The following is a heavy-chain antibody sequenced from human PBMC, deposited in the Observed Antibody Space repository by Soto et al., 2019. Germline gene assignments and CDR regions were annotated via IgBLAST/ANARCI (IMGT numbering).Heavy chain of an antibody. Sequence: PVGSLRLSCAASGFTFSSYAMSWVRQAPGKGLEWVSAISGSGGSTYYADSVKGRFTISRDNSKNTLYLQMNSLRAEDTAVYYCAKDHYDFWSGYYTSAYYFDYWGQGTLVTVSS. CDR2: ISGSGGST. CDR1: GFTFSSYA. CDR3: AKDHYDFWSGYYTSAYYFDY. V-gene: IGHV3-23*01. D-gene: IGHD3-3*01. J-gene: IGHJ4*02.